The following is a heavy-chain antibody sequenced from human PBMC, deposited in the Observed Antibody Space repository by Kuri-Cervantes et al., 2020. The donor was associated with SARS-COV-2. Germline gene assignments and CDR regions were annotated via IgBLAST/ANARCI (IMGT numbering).Heavy chain of an antibody. V-gene: IGHV1-69*04. J-gene: IGHJ4*02. D-gene: IGHD6-13*01. CDR2: IIPIMGTE. CDR1: GGTFSSNA. Sequence: GGSLRLSCKASGGTFSSNAISWVRQAPGQGLEWMGRIIPIMGTEKFAQKFQGRVTISVDKSTTTAYMELSSLRSEDTAMYYCAAADSTYWYSPEYFDYWGQGTLVTVSS. CDR3: AAADSTYWYSPEYFDY.